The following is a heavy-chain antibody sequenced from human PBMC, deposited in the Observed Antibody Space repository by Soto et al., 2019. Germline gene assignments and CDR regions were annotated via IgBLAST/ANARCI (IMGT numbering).Heavy chain of an antibody. V-gene: IGHV4-59*01. D-gene: IGHD4-17*01. CDR2: IYYSGST. CDR3: VHNTPSRDYPDYYYYYLDV. Sequence: PSETLPLTCTVSGGSIISYNWSWIRQPPGKGLEWIGYIYYSGSTNYNPSLKSRVTISVDTSKNQFSLKLSSVTVADTAVYYCVHNTPSRDYPDYYYYYLDVWGKGTTVTVCS. J-gene: IGHJ6*03. CDR1: GGSIISYN.